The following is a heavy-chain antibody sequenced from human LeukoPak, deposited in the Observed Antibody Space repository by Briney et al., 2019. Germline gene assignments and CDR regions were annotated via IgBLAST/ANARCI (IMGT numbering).Heavy chain of an antibody. D-gene: IGHD2-21*02. CDR3: AKSDCGGDCHLLDY. CDR1: GFTFSTYA. Sequence: GSLRLSCAASGFTFSTYAMSWVRQAPGKGLEWVSHFGGSGGTIYYADSMRGRFTISRDNSKNTLYLQMNSLRAEDAAVYYCAKSDCGGDCHLLDYWGQGTLVTVSS. V-gene: IGHV3-23*01. CDR2: FGGSGGTI. J-gene: IGHJ4*02.